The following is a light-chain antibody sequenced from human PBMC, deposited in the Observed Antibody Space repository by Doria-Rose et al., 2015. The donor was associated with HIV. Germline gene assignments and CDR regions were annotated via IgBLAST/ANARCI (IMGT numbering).Light chain of an antibody. CDR2: WAS. Sequence: TQSPESLGMSLGERATLNCKSNQSLLYTSKNYLAWYQQKPGQPTKLLIYWASTRQSAVPARFSGSGSGTDFTLTISSLEAEDVAVYYCQQYYDTPSFGPGTTVDIK. V-gene: IGKV4-1*01. J-gene: IGKJ3*01. CDR3: QQYYDTPS. CDR1: QSLLYTSKNY.